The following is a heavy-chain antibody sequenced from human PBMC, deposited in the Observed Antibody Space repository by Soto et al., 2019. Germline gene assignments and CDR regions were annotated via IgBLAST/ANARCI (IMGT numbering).Heavy chain of an antibody. CDR1: GFTFSSYA. CDR2: ISGSGGST. V-gene: IGHV3-23*01. J-gene: IGHJ4*02. Sequence: GGSMRLSCAASGFTFSSYAMSWIRQAPGKGLEWVSAISGSGGSTYYADSVKGRFTISRDNSKNTLYLQMNSLRAEDTAVYYCAIPTLLAAAYYWGQGTLVTVSS. D-gene: IGHD6-13*01. CDR3: AIPTLLAAAYY.